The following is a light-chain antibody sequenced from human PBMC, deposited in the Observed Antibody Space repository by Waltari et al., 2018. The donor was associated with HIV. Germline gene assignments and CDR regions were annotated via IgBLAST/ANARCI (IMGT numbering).Light chain of an antibody. CDR3: QVWDSSSTHVGVV. Sequence: SYVLTQPPSVSVAPGQTARITCGGSNIGSKSVHWYQQRPGQAPVLVVYDDSDRPSGIPERFSGSNSGNTATLTISRVEAGDEADYYCQVWDSSSTHVGVVFGGGTKLTVL. CDR2: DDS. V-gene: IGLV3-21*02. J-gene: IGLJ2*01. CDR1: NIGSKS.